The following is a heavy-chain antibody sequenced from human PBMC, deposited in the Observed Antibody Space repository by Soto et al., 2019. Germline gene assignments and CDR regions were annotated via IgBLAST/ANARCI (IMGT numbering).Heavy chain of an antibody. J-gene: IGHJ4*02. D-gene: IGHD3-10*01. Sequence: SETLSLTCAVYGGSFSGYYWSWIRQPPGKGLEWIGEINHSGSTNYNPSLKSRVTISVDTSTNQFSLKLSSVTAADTAVYYCARVRVSMVRGVRYYFDYWGQGTLVTVSS. CDR3: ARVRVSMVRGVRYYFDY. CDR2: INHSGST. V-gene: IGHV4-34*01. CDR1: GGSFSGYY.